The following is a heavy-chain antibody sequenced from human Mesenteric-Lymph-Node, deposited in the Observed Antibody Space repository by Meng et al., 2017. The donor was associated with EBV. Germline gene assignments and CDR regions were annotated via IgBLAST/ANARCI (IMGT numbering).Heavy chain of an antibody. D-gene: IGHD5-18*01. CDR1: GGSVSSAGYY. Sequence: QPQESGPGLVNPAQTLSLTCPVSGGSVSSAGYYWNWIRQPPGKGLEWIGYMYYSGSIYYNPSLKSRVTISVDTSKNQFSLKLSSVTAADTAVYYCASRGYSDGWTFDSWGQGTLVTVSS. J-gene: IGHJ4*02. CDR3: ASRGYSDGWTFDS. V-gene: IGHV4-30-4*01. CDR2: MYYSGSI.